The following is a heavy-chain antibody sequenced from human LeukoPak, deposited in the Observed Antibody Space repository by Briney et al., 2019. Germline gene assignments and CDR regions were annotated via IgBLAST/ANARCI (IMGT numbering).Heavy chain of an antibody. D-gene: IGHD4-23*01. J-gene: IGHJ4*02. CDR3: ARHQTYGGSLFDY. V-gene: IGHV4-39*01. Sequence: SETLSLTCTVSGGSISSSSYYWGWIRQPPGKGLEWIGGIYYSGSTYYNPSLKSRVTISVDTSKNQFSLKLSSVTAADTAVYYCARHQTYGGSLFDYWGQGTLVTVSS. CDR2: IYYSGST. CDR1: GGSISSSSYY.